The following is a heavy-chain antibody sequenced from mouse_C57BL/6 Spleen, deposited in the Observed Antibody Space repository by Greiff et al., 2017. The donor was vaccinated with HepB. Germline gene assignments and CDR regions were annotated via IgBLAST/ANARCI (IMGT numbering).Heavy chain of an antibody. J-gene: IGHJ2*01. V-gene: IGHV1-53*01. CDR1: GYTFTSYW. Sequence: VQLQQPGTELVKPGASVKLSCKASGYTFTSYWMHWVKQRPGQGLEWIGNINPSNGDTNYNEKFKSKATLPVDKSSSTAYMQLSSLTSEDSAVYYCARGRLRRSLDYWGQGTTLTVSS. D-gene: IGHD2-4*01. CDR3: ARGRLRRSLDY. CDR2: INPSNGDT.